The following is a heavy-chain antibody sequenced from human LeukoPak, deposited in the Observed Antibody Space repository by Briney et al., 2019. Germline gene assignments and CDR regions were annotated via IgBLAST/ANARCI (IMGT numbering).Heavy chain of an antibody. J-gene: IGHJ4*02. Sequence: GGSLRLSCAASGFTFSSYSVNWVRQAPGKGLEWVSYISSSSSTIYYADSVKGRLTISRDNAKNSLYPQMNSLRAEDTAVYYCARFSSSWIYYFYSWGQGTLVTVSS. CDR3: ARFSSSWIYYFYS. CDR1: GFTFSSYS. V-gene: IGHV3-48*01. D-gene: IGHD6-13*01. CDR2: ISSSSSTI.